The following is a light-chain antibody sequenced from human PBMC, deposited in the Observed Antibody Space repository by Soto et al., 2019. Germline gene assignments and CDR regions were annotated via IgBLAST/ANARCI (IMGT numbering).Light chain of an antibody. Sequence: QSALTQPASVSGSPGQSITIXXTGTSSDLAIYXYVSWYQQQPGKAPKLMIYQVTNRPSGVSNRFSGSRSGNTASLTISGLQAEDEADYYCSSYTDSSNYVFGTGTKVTVL. CDR2: QVT. V-gene: IGLV2-14*01. J-gene: IGLJ1*01. CDR3: SSYTDSSNYV. CDR1: SSDLAIYXY.